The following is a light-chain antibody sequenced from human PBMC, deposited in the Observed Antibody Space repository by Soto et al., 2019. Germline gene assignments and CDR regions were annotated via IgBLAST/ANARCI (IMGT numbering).Light chain of an antibody. J-gene: IGLJ1*01. CDR3: SSYTSSSTPYV. V-gene: IGLV2-14*01. CDR1: SGDVGGYNY. CDR2: DVS. Sequence: QSVLTQPASVSGSPGQSITISCTGTSGDVGGYNYVSWYQQHPGKAPKLMIYDVSNRPSGVSNRFSGSKSGNTASLTISGLQAEDEADYYCSSYTSSSTPYVFGTGTKV.